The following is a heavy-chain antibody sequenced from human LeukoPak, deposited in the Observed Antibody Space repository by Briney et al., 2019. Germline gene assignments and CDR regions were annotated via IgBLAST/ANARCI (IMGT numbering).Heavy chain of an antibody. D-gene: IGHD5-18*01. CDR2: ISSSSSYI. J-gene: IGHJ4*02. CDR3: ARDLSSARTAMPHMADY. Sequence: GGSLRLSCAASGFTVSSYSMNWVRQAPGKVLEGGSSISSSSSYIYYADSVNGRFTISRDNAKNSLYLQMNSLRAEDTAVYYCARDLSSARTAMPHMADYWGQGTLVTVSS. CDR1: GFTVSSYS. V-gene: IGHV3-21*01.